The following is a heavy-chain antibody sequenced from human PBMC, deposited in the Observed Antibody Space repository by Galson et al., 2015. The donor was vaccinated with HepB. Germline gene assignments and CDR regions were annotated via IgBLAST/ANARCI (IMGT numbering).Heavy chain of an antibody. Sequence: SVKVSCKVSGYTLTELSMHWVRQAPGKGLEWMGGFDPEDGETIYAQKFQGRVTMTEDTSTDTAYMELSSLRSEDTAVYYCATDHIGARGSYWGPFDYWGQGTLVTVSS. V-gene: IGHV1-24*01. D-gene: IGHD1-26*01. CDR2: FDPEDGET. J-gene: IGHJ4*02. CDR3: ATDHIGARGSYWGPFDY. CDR1: GYTLTELS.